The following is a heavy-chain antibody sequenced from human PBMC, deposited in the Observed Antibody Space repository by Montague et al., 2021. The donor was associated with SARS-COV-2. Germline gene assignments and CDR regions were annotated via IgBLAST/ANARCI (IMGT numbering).Heavy chain of an antibody. V-gene: IGHV5-51*03. J-gene: IGHJ6*03. CDR1: GYSFTSYW. CDR3: ARRRIAAAGLYYYYYMDV. Sequence: QSGAEVKKPGESLKISCKGSGYSFTSYWIGWVRQMPGKGLEWMGIIYPGDPDTRYSPSFQGQVTISADKSISTAYLQWSSLKASDTAMYYCARRRIAAAGLYYYYYMDVWGKGTTVTVSS. CDR2: IYPGDPDT. D-gene: IGHD6-13*01.